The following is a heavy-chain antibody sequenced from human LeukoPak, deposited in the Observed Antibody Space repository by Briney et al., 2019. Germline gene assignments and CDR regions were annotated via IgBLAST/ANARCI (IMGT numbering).Heavy chain of an antibody. Sequence: GGSLRLSCAASGFTFSSYAMSWVRQAPGKGLEWVSAISGSGGSTYYADSVKGRFTISRDNSKNTLYLQMNSLRAEDTAVYYCARVNRYSGGYSHFDYWGQGTLVTVSS. CDR3: ARVNRYSGGYSHFDY. V-gene: IGHV3-23*01. CDR2: ISGSGGST. J-gene: IGHJ4*02. D-gene: IGHD1-26*01. CDR1: GFTFSSYA.